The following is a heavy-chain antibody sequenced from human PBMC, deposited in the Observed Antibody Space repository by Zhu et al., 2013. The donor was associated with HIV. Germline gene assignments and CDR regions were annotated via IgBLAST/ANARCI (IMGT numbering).Heavy chain of an antibody. CDR1: GGTFNSYA. D-gene: IGHD3-16*01. J-gene: IGHJ4*02. CDR2: YNPTSGTT. V-gene: IGHV1-46*02. CDR3: ASVYTYDSVPKF. Sequence: QVQLVQPGAEVKKPGSSVKVSCKVSGGTFNSYAISWVRQAPGQGLEWMGIYNPTSGTTNYTQKFQGRVTMTRDTSTSTDYMELSRLRSEDTAVYYCASVYTYDSVPKFWGQGTLVTVSS.